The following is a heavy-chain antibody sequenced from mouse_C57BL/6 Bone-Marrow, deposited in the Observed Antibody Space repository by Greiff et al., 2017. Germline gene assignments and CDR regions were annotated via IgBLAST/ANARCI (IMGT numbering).Heavy chain of an antibody. D-gene: IGHD1-1*01. V-gene: IGHV1-19*01. J-gene: IGHJ3*01. CDR1: GYTFTDYY. CDR2: INPYNGGT. Sequence: VHVKQSGPVLVKPGASVKMSCKASGYTFTDYYMNWVKQSHGKSLEWIGVINPYNGGTSYNQKFKGKATLTVDKSSSTAYMELNSLTSEDSAVYYGARGYYGSSSWFAYWGQGTLVTVSA. CDR3: ARGYYGSSSWFAY.